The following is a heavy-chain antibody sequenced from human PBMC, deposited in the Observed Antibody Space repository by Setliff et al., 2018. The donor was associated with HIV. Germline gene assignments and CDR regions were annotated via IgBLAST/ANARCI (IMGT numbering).Heavy chain of an antibody. CDR3: ARDRPGSAYDI. Sequence: SCAASGFTFSNYWMTWVRQAPGKGLEWVANIKQDGTDKYYVASVKGRFTISRDNAKNSVYLQMNSLRADDTAVYYCARDRPGSAYDIWGRGIMVTVSS. CDR1: GFTFSNYW. CDR2: IKQDGTDK. J-gene: IGHJ3*02. D-gene: IGHD3-10*01. V-gene: IGHV3-7*05.